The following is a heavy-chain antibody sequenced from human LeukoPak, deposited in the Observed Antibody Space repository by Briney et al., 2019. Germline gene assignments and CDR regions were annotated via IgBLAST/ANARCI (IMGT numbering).Heavy chain of an antibody. D-gene: IGHD4-17*01. J-gene: IGHJ3*02. CDR1: GGSISSNY. V-gene: IGHV4-59*12. CDR3: ARDLVTVTKGFDI. Sequence: SETLSLTCTVSGGSISSNYWSWIRQPPGKGREWIGYIYYSGSTNYNPSLKSRVTISVDTSKNQFSLKLSSVTAADTAVYYCARDLVTVTKGFDIWGQGTMVSVSS. CDR2: IYYSGST.